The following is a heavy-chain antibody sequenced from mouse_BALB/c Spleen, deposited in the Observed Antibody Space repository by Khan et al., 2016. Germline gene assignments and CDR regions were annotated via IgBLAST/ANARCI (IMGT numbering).Heavy chain of an antibody. V-gene: IGHV5-6-3*01. Sequence: EVELVESGGGLVQPGGSLKLSCAASEFTFSTYAMSWVRQTPDKRLELVATINSNGGSTYYPDNVKGRFTISRDNAKNTLYLQMSSLKSVDTAMYYCARVRQAVDYWGQGTSVTVSS. CDR3: ARVRQAVDY. CDR2: INSNGGST. J-gene: IGHJ4*01. CDR1: EFTFSTYA. D-gene: IGHD2-12*01.